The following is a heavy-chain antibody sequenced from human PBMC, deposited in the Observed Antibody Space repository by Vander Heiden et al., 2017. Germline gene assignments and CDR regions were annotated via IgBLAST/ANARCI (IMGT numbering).Heavy chain of an antibody. V-gene: IGHV3-23*01. D-gene: IGHD2-21*02. J-gene: IGHJ4*02. CDR1: GFTFSSYA. CDR3: AKAAYCGGDCYRYFDY. Sequence: EVQLLESGGGLVQPGGSLRLSWAASGFTFSSYAMSWVRQAPGKGLEWVSAISGSGGSTYYADSVKGRFTISRDNSKNTLYLQMNSLRAEDTAVYYCAKAAYCGGDCYRYFDYWGQGTLVTVSS. CDR2: ISGSGGST.